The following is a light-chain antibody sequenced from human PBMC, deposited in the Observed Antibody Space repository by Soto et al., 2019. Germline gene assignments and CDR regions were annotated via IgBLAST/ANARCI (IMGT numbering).Light chain of an antibody. CDR2: INN. CDR3: AARDDSLNGWV. V-gene: IGLV1-44*01. CDR1: SPNIGKSY. J-gene: IGLJ3*02. Sequence: QSVLTQPPSASGTPGQRVTIFCSGSSPNIGKSYVYWYQQLPGTAPKLLIHINNHRPSGVPDRFSGSKSGTSASLAISGLQSEDEADYYCAARDDSLNGWVFGGGTKLTVL.